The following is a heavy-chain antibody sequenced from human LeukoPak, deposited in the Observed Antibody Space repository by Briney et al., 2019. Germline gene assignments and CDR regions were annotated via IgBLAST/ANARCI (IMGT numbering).Heavy chain of an antibody. CDR3: AAKPKDSSGYYIY. CDR2: IKQDGSEK. Sequence: GGSLRLSCAASGFTFSSYWMSWVRQAPGKGLEWVANIKQDGSEKYYVDSVKGRFTISRDNAKNSLYLQMNSLRAEDTAVYYCAAKPKDSSGYYIYWGQGTLVTVSS. CDR1: GFTFSSYW. V-gene: IGHV3-7*03. D-gene: IGHD3-22*01. J-gene: IGHJ4*02.